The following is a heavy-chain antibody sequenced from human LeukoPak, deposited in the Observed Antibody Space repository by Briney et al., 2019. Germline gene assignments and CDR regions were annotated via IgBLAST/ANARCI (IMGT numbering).Heavy chain of an antibody. V-gene: IGHV3-30-3*01. J-gene: IGHJ4*02. CDR2: ISSDGTNK. Sequence: GGSLRLSCAASGFTFSSYTIHWVRQAPGKGLEWVAVISSDGTNKYYADSVKGRFTISRDNSKNTLYLQMSSLRAEDTAVYYCARGSGWLFESWGQGTLVTVSS. CDR1: GFTFSSYT. CDR3: ARGSGWLFES. D-gene: IGHD6-19*01.